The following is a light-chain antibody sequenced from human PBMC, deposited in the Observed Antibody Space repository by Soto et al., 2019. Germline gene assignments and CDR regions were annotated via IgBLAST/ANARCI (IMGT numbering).Light chain of an antibody. CDR1: SGSVSTTYY. Sequence: QTVVTQEPSFSVSPGGTVTLTCGLSSGSVSTTYYPSWYQQTPGQAPRTLIYSTKTRSSGVPDRFSGSILGNKAALTITGAQAEDESDYYCVLYMGSGIWVFGGGTKVTVL. V-gene: IGLV8-61*01. CDR2: STK. J-gene: IGLJ3*02. CDR3: VLYMGSGIWV.